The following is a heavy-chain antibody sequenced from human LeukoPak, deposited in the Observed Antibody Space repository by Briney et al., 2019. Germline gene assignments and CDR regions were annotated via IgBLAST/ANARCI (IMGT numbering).Heavy chain of an antibody. J-gene: IGHJ6*04. D-gene: IGHD3-10*02. CDR1: GFTFSSYE. V-gene: IGHV3-48*03. CDR2: ISSSGSTI. CDR3: AELGITMIGGV. Sequence: GGSLRLSCAASGFTFSSYEMNWVRQAPGKGLEWVSYISSSGSTIYYADSVKGRFTISRDNAKNSQYLQMNSLRAEDTAVYYCAELGITMIGGVWGKGTTVTIFS.